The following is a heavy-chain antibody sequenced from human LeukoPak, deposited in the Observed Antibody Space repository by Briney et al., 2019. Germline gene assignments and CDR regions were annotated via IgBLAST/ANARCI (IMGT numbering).Heavy chain of an antibody. CDR3: ARQAYSSSWVTGPAFDI. CDR2: IYYSGST. Sequence: SETLPLTCTVSGGSISSYYWSWIRQPPGKGLEWIGYIYYSGSTNYNPSLKSRVTISVDTSKNQFSLKLSSVTAADTAVYYCARQAYSSSWVTGPAFDIWGQGTMVTVSS. J-gene: IGHJ3*02. D-gene: IGHD6-13*01. CDR1: GGSISSYY. V-gene: IGHV4-59*01.